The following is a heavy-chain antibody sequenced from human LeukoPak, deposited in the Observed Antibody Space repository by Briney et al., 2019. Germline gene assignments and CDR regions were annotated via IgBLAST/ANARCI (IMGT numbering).Heavy chain of an antibody. V-gene: IGHV4-4*02. CDR1: GGSISSSNW. Sequence: PSETLSLTCAVSGGSISSSNWWSWVRQPPGKGLEWIGEIYHSGSTNYNPSLKSRVTISVDKSKNQFSLKLSSVTAADTAVYYCARADDYVWGSYPFDYWGQGTLVTVSS. D-gene: IGHD3-16*02. CDR2: IYHSGST. J-gene: IGHJ4*02. CDR3: ARADDYVWGSYPFDY.